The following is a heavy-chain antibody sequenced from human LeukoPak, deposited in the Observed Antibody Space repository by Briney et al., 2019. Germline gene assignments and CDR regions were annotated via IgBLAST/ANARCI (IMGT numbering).Heavy chain of an antibody. CDR2: INAGNGNT. D-gene: IGHD3-9*01. CDR3: ARASDILTGFAPLDY. CDR1: GYTFTSYA. Sequence: ASVKVSCKASGYTFTSYAMHWVHQAPGQRLEWMGWINAGNGNTKYSQKFQGRVTITRDTSASTAYMELSSLRSEDTAVYYCARASDILTGFAPLDYWGQGTLVTVSS. J-gene: IGHJ4*02. V-gene: IGHV1-3*01.